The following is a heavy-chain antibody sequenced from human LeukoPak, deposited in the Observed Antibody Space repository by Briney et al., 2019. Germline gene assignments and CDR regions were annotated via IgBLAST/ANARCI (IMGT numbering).Heavy chain of an antibody. CDR3: AKDEKMATTDYFDY. J-gene: IGHJ4*02. CDR2: ISYDGSNK. CDR1: GFTFSSYS. D-gene: IGHD5-24*01. Sequence: GGSLRLSCAASGFTFSSYSMNWVRQAPGKGLEWVAVISYDGSNKYYADSVKSRFTISRDNSKNTLYLQMNSLRAEDTAVYYCAKDEKMATTDYFDYWGQGTLVTVSS. V-gene: IGHV3-30*18.